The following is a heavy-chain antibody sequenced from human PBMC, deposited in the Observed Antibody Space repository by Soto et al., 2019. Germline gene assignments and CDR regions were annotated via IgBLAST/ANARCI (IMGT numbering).Heavy chain of an antibody. Sequence: GGSLRLSCAASGFTFSSYGMHWVRQAPGKGLEWVSAISGSGGSTYYADSVKGRFTISRDNSKNTLYLQMNSLRAEDTAVYYCAKDHQIVGATGGSFDYWGQGTLVTVSS. CDR3: AKDHQIVGATGGSFDY. CDR2: ISGSGGST. J-gene: IGHJ4*02. D-gene: IGHD1-26*01. CDR1: GFTFSSYG. V-gene: IGHV3-23*01.